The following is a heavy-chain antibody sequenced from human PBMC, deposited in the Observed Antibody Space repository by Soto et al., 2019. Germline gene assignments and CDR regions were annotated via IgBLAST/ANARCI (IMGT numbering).Heavy chain of an antibody. Sequence: SETLSLTCAVYGGSFSGYYWSWIRQPPGKGLEWIGEINHSGSTNYNPSLKSRVTISVDTSKNQFSLKLSSVTAADTAVYYCARRLSEEQLDYYYYMDVWGKGTTVTVSS. CDR2: INHSGST. CDR1: GGSFSGYY. D-gene: IGHD6-13*01. CDR3: ARRLSEEQLDYYYYMDV. J-gene: IGHJ6*03. V-gene: IGHV4-34*01.